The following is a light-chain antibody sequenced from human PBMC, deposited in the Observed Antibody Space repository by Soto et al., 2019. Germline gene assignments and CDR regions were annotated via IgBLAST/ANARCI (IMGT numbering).Light chain of an antibody. CDR3: QQYNSYSPLT. CDR2: KAS. CDR1: QSISTS. Sequence: DIQVTQSPSTLSASVGDRVTITCRASQSISTSLAWYQQKPGKAPKLLIYKASSLESGVPSRFSGSGSGTEFALTISSLQPDDFATYYCQQYNSYSPLTFGGGTKVDIK. V-gene: IGKV1-5*03. J-gene: IGKJ4*01.